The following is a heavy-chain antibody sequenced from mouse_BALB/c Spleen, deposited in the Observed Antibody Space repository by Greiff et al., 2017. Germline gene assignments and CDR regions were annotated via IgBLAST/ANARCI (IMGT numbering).Heavy chain of an antibody. D-gene: IGHD4-1*01. Sequence: EVQVVESGGGLVQPGGSRKLSCAASGFTFSSFGMHWVRQAPEKGLEWVAYISSGSSTIYYADTVKGRFTISRDNPKNTLFLQMTSLRSEDTAMYYCATKLGYAMDYWGQGTSVTVSS. CDR1: GFTFSSFG. CDR2: ISSGSSTI. J-gene: IGHJ4*01. CDR3: ATKLGYAMDY. V-gene: IGHV5-17*02.